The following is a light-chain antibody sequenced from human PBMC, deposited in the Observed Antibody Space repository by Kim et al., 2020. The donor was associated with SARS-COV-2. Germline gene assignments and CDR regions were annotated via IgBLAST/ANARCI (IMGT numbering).Light chain of an antibody. CDR2: DVS. Sequence: GQSVTMSCTGTSSDVGGYNYVSWYQLHPGKAPNLMIYDVSKRPSGVPDRFSGSKSANAASLTISGLQGEDEADYYCCSYAGSYTEVFGGGTQLTVL. J-gene: IGLJ2*01. V-gene: IGLV2-11*01. CDR3: CSYAGSYTEV. CDR1: SSDVGGYNY.